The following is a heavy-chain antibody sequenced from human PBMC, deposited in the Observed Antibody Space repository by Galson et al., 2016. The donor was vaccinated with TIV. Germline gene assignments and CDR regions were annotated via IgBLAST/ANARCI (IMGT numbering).Heavy chain of an antibody. CDR2: IHYSGST. D-gene: IGHD1-1*01. CDR3: ARHKRQYSPGEPHGLDV. V-gene: IGHV4-59*08. J-gene: IGHJ6*02. Sequence: TLSLTCTVSGGSIRNFYWSWIRLPPGRGLEWIGYIHYSGSTNYNPSLKSRVTISLDTSKNQFSLKLSSVTAADTAVYYCARHKRQYSPGEPHGLDVWGQGTTVAVSS. CDR1: GGSIRNFY.